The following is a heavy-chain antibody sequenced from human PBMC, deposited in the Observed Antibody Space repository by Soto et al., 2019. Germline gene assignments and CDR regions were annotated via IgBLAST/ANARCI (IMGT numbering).Heavy chain of an antibody. V-gene: IGHV4-39*01. CDR3: ARRHQTVLLWFGELSSKTTFFDY. D-gene: IGHD3-10*01. Sequence: PSETLSLTCTVSVGSISSSSYYWGWILEPPGKGLEWIGSIYYSGSTYYNPSLKSRVTISVDTSKNQFSLKLSSVTAADTAVYYCARRHQTVLLWFGELSSKTTFFDYWGQGTLVTVS. CDR2: IYYSGST. CDR1: VGSISSSSYY. J-gene: IGHJ4*02.